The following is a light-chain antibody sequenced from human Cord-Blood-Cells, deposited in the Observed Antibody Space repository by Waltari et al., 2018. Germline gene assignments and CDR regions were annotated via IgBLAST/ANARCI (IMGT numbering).Light chain of an antibody. V-gene: IGKV1-33*01. Sequence: IQMIQSPSSLSASVGDRVTITCQASQDISNYLNWYQQKPGKAPKLLIYDASNLETGVPSRFSGSGSGTDFTFTISSLQPEDIATYYCQQYDNLPPNTFGGGTKVEIK. CDR3: QQYDNLPPNT. CDR1: QDISNY. CDR2: DAS. J-gene: IGKJ4*01.